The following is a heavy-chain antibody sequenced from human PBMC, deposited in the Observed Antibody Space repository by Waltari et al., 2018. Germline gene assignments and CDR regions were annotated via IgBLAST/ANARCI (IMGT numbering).Heavy chain of an antibody. CDR1: GGTFSSYA. Sequence: QVQLVQSGAEVKKPGSSVKVSCKASGGTFSSYAVSWVRKDPGQGLEWMGGIIPIFGTANYAQKFQGRVTITADKSTSTAYMELSSLRSEDTAVYYCARGIAAAAEGGSYFDYWGQGTLVTVSS. CDR3: ARGIAAAAEGGSYFDY. D-gene: IGHD6-13*01. CDR2: IIPIFGTA. J-gene: IGHJ4*02. V-gene: IGHV1-69*14.